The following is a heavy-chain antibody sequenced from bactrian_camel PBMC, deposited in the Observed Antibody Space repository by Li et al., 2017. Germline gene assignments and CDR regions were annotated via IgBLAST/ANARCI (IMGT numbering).Heavy chain of an antibody. CDR2: LSGDGST. J-gene: IGHJ6*01. CDR3: AARFGGCRADISAADFGY. D-gene: IGHD7*01. V-gene: IGHV3S53*01. Sequence: QVQLVESGGGSAQTGGSLRLSCVASGDMYQNTYLMAWFRQAPGKEREGVATLSGDGSTTYADSVKGRFTISQGNVKNTLYLQMNSLKPEDSAMYYCAARFGGCRADISAADFGYWGQGTQVTVS. CDR1: GDMYQNTY.